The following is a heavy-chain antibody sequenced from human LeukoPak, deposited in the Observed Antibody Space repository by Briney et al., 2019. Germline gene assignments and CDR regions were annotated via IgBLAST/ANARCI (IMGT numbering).Heavy chain of an antibody. CDR2: ISAYNDNT. CDR3: ARAPGGPYCSSTSCYAKYFQH. Sequence: ASVKVSFKASGYTFTSYGISWVRQAPGQGLEWMGWISAYNDNTNYAQKLQGRVTMTTDTSTSTAYMELRSLRSDDTAVYYCARAPGGPYCSSTSCYAKYFQHWGQGTLVTVSS. V-gene: IGHV1-18*01. D-gene: IGHD2-2*01. J-gene: IGHJ1*01. CDR1: GYTFTSYG.